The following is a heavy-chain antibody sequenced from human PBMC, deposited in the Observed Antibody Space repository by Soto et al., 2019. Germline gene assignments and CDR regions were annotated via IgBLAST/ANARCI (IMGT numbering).Heavy chain of an antibody. CDR2: LIPVFVTI. Sequence: QVQLVQSGAEVKKPGASVKVSCKTSGGTFSSYAINWVRQVPGQGLEWMGGLIPVFVTINYAKKFQDRVKITADESTSTVYMELNSLRSEATAVYFCAAKSGFPYYFDHWGQGTPVTVSS. D-gene: IGHD3-3*01. J-gene: IGHJ4*02. CDR3: AAKSGFPYYFDH. V-gene: IGHV1-69*01. CDR1: GGTFSSYA.